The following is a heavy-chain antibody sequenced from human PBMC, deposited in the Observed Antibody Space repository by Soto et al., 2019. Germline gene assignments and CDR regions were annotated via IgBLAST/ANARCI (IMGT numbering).Heavy chain of an antibody. Sequence: QVQLVQSGAEVKKPGASVKVSCKASGYTFTSYGISWVRQAPGQGLEWMGWISAYNGNTNYAQKLQGRVTMTTDTATSTAYMELRSRRSDDTAVYYCARAGGVVVPAAIGYMDVWGKGTTVTVSS. CDR3: ARAGGVVVPAAIGYMDV. CDR2: ISAYNGNT. CDR1: GYTFTSYG. J-gene: IGHJ6*03. D-gene: IGHD2-2*02. V-gene: IGHV1-18*01.